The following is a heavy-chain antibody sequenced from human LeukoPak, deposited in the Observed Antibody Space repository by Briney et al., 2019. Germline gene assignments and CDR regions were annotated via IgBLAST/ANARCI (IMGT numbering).Heavy chain of an antibody. CDR2: IYYSGST. CDR1: GGSISSYY. CDR3: ARLWEASGWQIDY. D-gene: IGHD6-19*01. J-gene: IGHJ4*02. Sequence: KPSETLSLTCAVSGGSISSYYWSWIRQPPGKGLEWIGYIYYSGSTNYNPSLKGRVTISVDTSKNQFSLKLSSVTAADTAVYYCARLWEASGWQIDYWGQGTLVTVSS. V-gene: IGHV4-59*08.